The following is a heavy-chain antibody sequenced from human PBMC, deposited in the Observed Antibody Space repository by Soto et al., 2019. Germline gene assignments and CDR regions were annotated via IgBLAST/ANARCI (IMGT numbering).Heavy chain of an antibody. J-gene: IGHJ6*02. CDR3: AREPPASVVVPAATSVSTDHYYGMDV. V-gene: IGHV1-69*01. CDR1: GGTFSSYA. D-gene: IGHD2-2*01. Sequence: QVQLVQSGAEVKKPGSSVKVSCKASGGTFSSYAISWVRQAPGQGLEWMGGIIPIFGTANYTQKFQGRVTITADESTSTAYMELCSLRSEDTAVHYCAREPPASVVVPAATSVSTDHYYGMDVWGQGTTVTVSS. CDR2: IIPIFGTA.